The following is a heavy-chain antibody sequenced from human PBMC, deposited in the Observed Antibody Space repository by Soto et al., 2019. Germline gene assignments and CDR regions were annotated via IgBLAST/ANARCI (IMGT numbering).Heavy chain of an antibody. J-gene: IGHJ6*03. Sequence: QVQLVQSGAEVKKPGASVKVSCKASGYTFTSYAMHWVRQAPGQRLEWMGWINAGNGNTKYSQKFQGRVTITRETSASTAYMELSSLRSEDTAVYYCAREYIVVVPAARQTYYYYYMDVWGKGTTVTVSS. CDR2: INAGNGNT. V-gene: IGHV1-3*01. D-gene: IGHD2-2*01. CDR3: AREYIVVVPAARQTYYYYYMDV. CDR1: GYTFTSYA.